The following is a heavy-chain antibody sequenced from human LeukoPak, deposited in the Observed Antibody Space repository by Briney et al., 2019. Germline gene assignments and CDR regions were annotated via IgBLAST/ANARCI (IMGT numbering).Heavy chain of an antibody. Sequence: PVRSLRLSRAASGFTASNNHISWVRHAPRKGLEWVSFFYSGGGIYYADSVKGRFTISRDNSRNTVYLQMNSLRAEDTAVYYCARDVGIHWGQGTLVTVSS. D-gene: IGHD1-14*01. CDR3: ARDVGIH. CDR2: FYSGGGI. CDR1: GFTASNNH. V-gene: IGHV3-66*01. J-gene: IGHJ4*02.